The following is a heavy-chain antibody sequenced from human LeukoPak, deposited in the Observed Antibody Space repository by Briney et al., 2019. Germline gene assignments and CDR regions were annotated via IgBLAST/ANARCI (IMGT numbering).Heavy chain of an antibody. J-gene: IGHJ4*02. CDR2: IYYSGST. D-gene: IGHD6-13*01. V-gene: IGHV4-59*12. CDR1: GGSITTYY. Sequence: SETLSLTCTVSGGSITTYYWSWIRQPPGKGLEWIGYIYYSGSTYYNPSLKSRVTISVDTSKNQFSLKLSSVTAADTAVYYCARSLYSSSLFIDYWGQGTLVTVSS. CDR3: ARSLYSSSLFIDY.